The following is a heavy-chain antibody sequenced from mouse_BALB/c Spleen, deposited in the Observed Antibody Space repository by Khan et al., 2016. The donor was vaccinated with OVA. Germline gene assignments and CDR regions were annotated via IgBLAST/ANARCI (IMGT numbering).Heavy chain of an antibody. CDR1: GFTFSSYT. J-gene: IGHJ3*01. D-gene: IGHD2-1*01. V-gene: IGHV5-9*03. CDR2: ISSGGDNT. CDR3: ARSNYGTFDY. Sequence: EVELVESGGGLVKPGGSLKLSCAASGFTFSSYTMSWVRQTPEKRLEWVATISSGGDNTYYPDSVKGRFTISRDNAKNNLYLQMSSLRSEDKALDYCARSNYGTFDYWGQGTLVTVSA.